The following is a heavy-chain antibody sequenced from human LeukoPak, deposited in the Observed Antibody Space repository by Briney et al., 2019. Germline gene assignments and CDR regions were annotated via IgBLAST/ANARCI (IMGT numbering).Heavy chain of an antibody. J-gene: IGHJ3*02. CDR2: IHADSGNT. V-gene: IGHV1-3*01. D-gene: IGHD6-19*01. Sequence: GESLKISCKGSGYTFTTCAVHWVRQAPGQRLEWMGWIHADSGNTKYSQKLQGRVAIARDTSASTIYMELTSLRIEDTAVYFCTIGLAGDWDAFDIWGLGTMVTVSS. CDR3: TIGLAGDWDAFDI. CDR1: GYTFTTCA.